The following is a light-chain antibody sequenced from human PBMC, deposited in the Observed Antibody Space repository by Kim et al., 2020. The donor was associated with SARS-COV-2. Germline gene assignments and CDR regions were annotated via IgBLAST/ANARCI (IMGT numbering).Light chain of an antibody. CDR3: QQFNSWPLT. J-gene: IGKJ4*01. CDR2: DAS. V-gene: IGKV3-15*01. CDR1: QSVTNN. Sequence: EKVMTQSPATLSVSPGERATLSCRASQSVTNNLAWYQQKPGQAPRLLIYDASTRATGIPDRFSGRGSGTEFTLTISSLQSEDFAVYYCQQFNSWPLTFGGGTKLEI.